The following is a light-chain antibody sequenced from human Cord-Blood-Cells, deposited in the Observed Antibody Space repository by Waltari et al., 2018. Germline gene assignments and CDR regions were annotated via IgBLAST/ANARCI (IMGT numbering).Light chain of an antibody. CDR3: QQYGSSPRT. CDR2: GAS. J-gene: IGKJ1*01. CDR1: QSVSSSY. Sequence: PGERATLSCRASQSVSSSYLAWYQQKPGQAPRLLIYGASSRATGIPDRFSGSWSGTDFTLTISRLEPEDFAVYYCQQYGSSPRTFGQGTKVEIK. V-gene: IGKV3-20*01.